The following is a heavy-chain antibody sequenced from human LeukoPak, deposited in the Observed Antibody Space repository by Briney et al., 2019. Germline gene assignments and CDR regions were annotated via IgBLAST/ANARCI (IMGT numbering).Heavy chain of an antibody. D-gene: IGHD3-10*01. CDR1: GFTFRNYV. Sequence: GGSLRLSCAASGFTFRNYVIHWVRQAPGKGLEWVAVTSSDLNVKLYADSVKGRFTISRDNSRSTLYLQMNSLRPEVTAIYYCAREGYYGSGSPPSLYFDYWGQGTLVTVSS. CDR3: AREGYYGSGSPPSLYFDY. CDR2: TSSDLNVK. V-gene: IGHV3-30-3*01. J-gene: IGHJ4*02.